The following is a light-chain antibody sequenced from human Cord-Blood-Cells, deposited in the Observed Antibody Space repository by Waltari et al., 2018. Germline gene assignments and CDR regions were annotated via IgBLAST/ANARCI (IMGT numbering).Light chain of an antibody. CDR1: PSVSSN. Sequence: EIVMTQSPATLSVSPGERATLSCRASPSVSSNLAWYQQKPGQAPRLLIYGASTRATGIPARFSGSGSGTEFTLTISSLQSEDVAVYYCQQYNNGPRTFGQGTKVEIK. J-gene: IGKJ1*01. V-gene: IGKV3-15*01. CDR3: QQYNNGPRT. CDR2: GAS.